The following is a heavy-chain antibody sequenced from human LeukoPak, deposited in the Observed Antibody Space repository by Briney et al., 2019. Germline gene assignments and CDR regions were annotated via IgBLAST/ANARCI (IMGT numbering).Heavy chain of an antibody. CDR1: GFTFSDYY. D-gene: IGHD3-3*01. J-gene: IGHJ4*02. CDR3: ARDRDDFWSGYYIDY. CDR2: ISSSGSTI. Sequence: GGSLRLSCAASGFTFSDYYMSWIRPAPGKGLEWVSYISSSGSTIYYADSVKGRFTISRDNAKNSLYLQMNSLRAEDTAVYYCARDRDDFWSGYYIDYWGQGTLVTVSS. V-gene: IGHV3-11*01.